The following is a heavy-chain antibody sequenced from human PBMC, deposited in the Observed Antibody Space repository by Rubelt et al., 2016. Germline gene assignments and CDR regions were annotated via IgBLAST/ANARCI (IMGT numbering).Heavy chain of an antibody. CDR2: IHSSGNT. V-gene: IGHV4-61*01. Sequence: QVQLKESGPGLVKPSETLSLTCTVAGGSVSSGSYYWSWIRLPPGKKLEWIGFIHSSGNTNYNHSLTRRVNISFDTSKNQFSLMLGLVTSADTALYYCARGLSIVGATGDYWGQGNLVTVSS. J-gene: IGHJ4*02. CDR1: GGSVSSGSYY. D-gene: IGHD1-26*01. CDR3: ARGLSIVGATGDY.